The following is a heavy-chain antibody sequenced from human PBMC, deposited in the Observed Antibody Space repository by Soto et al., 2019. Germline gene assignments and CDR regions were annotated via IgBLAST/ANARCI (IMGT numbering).Heavy chain of an antibody. Sequence: GASVKVSCKASGYTFTSYGITWVRQAPGQGLEWMGWISAHNGNTDYAQKLQGRVIVTRDTSTSTAYIELRSLRFGDTAVYYCARQERPRYCSGGSCSGYTFDYWGQGTLVTVSS. J-gene: IGHJ4*02. CDR3: ARQERPRYCSGGSCSGYTFDY. D-gene: IGHD2-15*01. V-gene: IGHV1-18*01. CDR1: GYTFTSYG. CDR2: ISAHNGNT.